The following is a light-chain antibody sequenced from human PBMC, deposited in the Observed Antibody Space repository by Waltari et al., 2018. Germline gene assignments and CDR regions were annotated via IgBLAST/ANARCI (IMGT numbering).Light chain of an antibody. J-gene: IGLJ2*01. CDR3: SSYAGNHVV. CDR2: DVS. Sequence: QSALTQPRSVSGSPGQSVTLSCPGTSSDVGGSNYVSWYQQNPGKAPKLMIYDVSQRPSGVPDRFSGSKSGNTASLTISGLQAEDDADYYCSSYAGNHVVFGGGTRLTVL. CDR1: SSDVGGSNY. V-gene: IGLV2-11*01.